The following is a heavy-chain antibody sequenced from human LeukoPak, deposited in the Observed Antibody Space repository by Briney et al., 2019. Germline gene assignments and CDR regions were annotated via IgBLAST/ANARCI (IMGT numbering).Heavy chain of an antibody. CDR1: GFAFSSYG. J-gene: IGHJ6*03. CDR3: AKDRGSYLWYYHYMDV. Sequence: PGGSLRLSCAASGFAFSSYGMHWVRQAPGKGLEWVAFIRYDGSNKYYADSVKGRFTISRDNSKNTLCLQMNSLRAEDTAVYYCAKDRGSYLWYYHYMDVWGKGTTVTISS. V-gene: IGHV3-30*02. D-gene: IGHD1-26*01. CDR2: IRYDGSNK.